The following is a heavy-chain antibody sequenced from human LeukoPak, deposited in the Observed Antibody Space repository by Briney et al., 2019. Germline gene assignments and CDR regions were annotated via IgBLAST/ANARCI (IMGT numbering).Heavy chain of an antibody. CDR2: IYPGDSDT. D-gene: IGHD3-22*01. Sequence: GESLKISCKGSGYSFSSYWIAWMRQMPGKGLEWMGIIYPGDSDTRYSPSFEGQVTISADKSISTAYLQWRSLKASDTAMYYCAKSPSGFPYGRNWLDPWGQGTLVTVSS. V-gene: IGHV5-51*01. CDR1: GYSFSSYW. CDR3: AKSPSGFPYGRNWLDP. J-gene: IGHJ5*02.